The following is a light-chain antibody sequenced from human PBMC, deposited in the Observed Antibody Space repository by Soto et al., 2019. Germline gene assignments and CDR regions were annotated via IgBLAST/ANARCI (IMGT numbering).Light chain of an antibody. V-gene: IGLV2-14*03. CDR3: SSYTTRDTRV. Sequence: QSALTQPASVSGSPGQSITISCTGTSGDIGNYDFVSWFQQHPGKAPKLLIYNGSSRPSGVSNRFSGSKSGNTASLTISGLQTEDEADYYCSSYTTRDTRVFGGGTKLTAL. J-gene: IGLJ3*02. CDR2: NGS. CDR1: SGDIGNYDF.